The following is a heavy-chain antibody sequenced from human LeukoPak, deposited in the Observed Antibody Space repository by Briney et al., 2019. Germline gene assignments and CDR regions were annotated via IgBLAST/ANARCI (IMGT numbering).Heavy chain of an antibody. CDR3: ANGGYDFWSGYYTTT. V-gene: IGHV3-23*01. CDR1: GFTFSSYA. CDR2: ISGSGGST. Sequence: GGSLRLSCAASGFTFSSYAMSWVRQAPGKGLEWVSAISGSGGSTYYADSVKGRFTISRDNSKNTLYLQMNSLRAEDTAVYYCANGGYDFWSGYYTTTWGQGTLVTVSS. J-gene: IGHJ4*02. D-gene: IGHD3-3*01.